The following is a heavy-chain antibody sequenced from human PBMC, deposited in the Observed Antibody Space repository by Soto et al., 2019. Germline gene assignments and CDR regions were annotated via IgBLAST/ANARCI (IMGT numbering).Heavy chain of an antibody. Sequence: QVQLVQSGAEVKKPGASVKVSCKASGYTFTSYGISWVRQAPGQGLEWMGWISAYNGNTNYAQKLQGRVTMTTDTSTSTAYMELRSLRSDDTAVYYCARVDIVVVPATTVGYYYYGMDVWGQGTTVTVSS. CDR1: GYTFTSYG. CDR2: ISAYNGNT. D-gene: IGHD2-2*01. V-gene: IGHV1-18*01. J-gene: IGHJ6*02. CDR3: ARVDIVVVPATTVGYYYYGMDV.